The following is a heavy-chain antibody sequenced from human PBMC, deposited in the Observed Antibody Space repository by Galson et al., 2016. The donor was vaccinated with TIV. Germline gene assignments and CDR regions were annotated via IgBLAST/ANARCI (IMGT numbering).Heavy chain of an antibody. J-gene: IGHJ4*02. D-gene: IGHD1-1*01. CDR2: ISISGGAI. Sequence: SLRLSCAASGFTFNIYAMGWVRQAPGKGLEWISFISISGGAIYYAHSVQGRFTISRDNAKNSLYLQMNSLRGDDTAVYYCVTATTTPHDHWGQGTLVTVSS. CDR3: VTATTTPHDH. V-gene: IGHV3-48*03. CDR1: GFTFNIYA.